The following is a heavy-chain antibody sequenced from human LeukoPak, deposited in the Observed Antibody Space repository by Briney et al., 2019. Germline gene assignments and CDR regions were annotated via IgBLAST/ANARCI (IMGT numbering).Heavy chain of an antibody. Sequence: ASVKVSCKASGYTFTSYGLGWVRQAPGRGLEWMGWTSAYNGNTNYAQKLQGRVTMTTDTSTSTAYMELRSLRSDDTAVYYCAREWLSQQLVGRYFDYWGQGTLVTVSS. CDR1: GYTFTSYG. CDR3: AREWLSQQLVGRYFDY. J-gene: IGHJ4*02. CDR2: TSAYNGNT. D-gene: IGHD6-13*01. V-gene: IGHV1-18*01.